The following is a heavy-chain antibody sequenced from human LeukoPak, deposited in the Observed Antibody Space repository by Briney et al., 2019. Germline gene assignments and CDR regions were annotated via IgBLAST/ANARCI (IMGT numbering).Heavy chain of an antibody. Sequence: GALKLSCAASGFTFSSYSMNWVRPGPGKGLEWVSSISSSSSYIYYAASVKGRFTISRDNAKNSLYLQMNSLRSEDTAVYYCARDGYYDSSGASFDIWGQGTMVTVSS. CDR2: ISSSSSYI. D-gene: IGHD3-22*01. CDR3: ARDGYYDSSGASFDI. J-gene: IGHJ3*02. CDR1: GFTFSSYS. V-gene: IGHV3-21*04.